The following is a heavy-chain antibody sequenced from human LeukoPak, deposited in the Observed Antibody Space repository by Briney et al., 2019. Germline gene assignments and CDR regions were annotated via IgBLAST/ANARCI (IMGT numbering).Heavy chain of an antibody. CDR3: ARGNNPYYFDY. V-gene: IGHV4-30-4*08. CDR1: GGSISSGDYY. Sequence: SQTLSLTCTVSGGSISSGDYYWSWIRQPPGKGLEWIGYIYYSGSSFYNPSLKSRVTISVDTPKNHVSLNLSSVTAADTAVYYCARGNNPYYFDYWGQGTLVTVSS. D-gene: IGHD2/OR15-2a*01. CDR2: IYYSGSS. J-gene: IGHJ4*02.